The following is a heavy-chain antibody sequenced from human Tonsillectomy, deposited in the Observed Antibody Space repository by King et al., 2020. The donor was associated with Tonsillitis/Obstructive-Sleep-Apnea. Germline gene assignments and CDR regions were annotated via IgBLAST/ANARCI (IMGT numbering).Heavy chain of an antibody. CDR3: ASRLKGYSYGAGYYGMDV. CDR1: GFTFSSYW. CDR2: INSDGSST. J-gene: IGHJ6*02. V-gene: IGHV3-74*01. Sequence: VQLVESGGGLVQPGGSLRLSCAASGFTFSSYWMHWVRQAPGKGLVWVSRINSDGSSTSYADSVKGRFTISRDNAKNTLYLQMNSLRAEDTAVYYCASRLKGYSYGAGYYGMDVWGQGTTVTVSS. D-gene: IGHD5-18*01.